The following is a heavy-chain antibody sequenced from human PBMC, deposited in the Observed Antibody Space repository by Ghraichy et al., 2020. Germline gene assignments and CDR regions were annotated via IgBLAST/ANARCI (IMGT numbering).Heavy chain of an antibody. V-gene: IGHV3-20*04. CDR2: INWDGTTT. CDR1: GFAFDDYG. D-gene: IGHD2-15*01. J-gene: IGHJ6*02. CDR3: GRDRLGSAGMDV. Sequence: LSLTCATSGFAFDDYGMTWVRQVPGKGLQWVSAINWDGTTTVYVDSVEGRFTVSRDNAKDSLFLQMDSLRAEDTALYYCGRDRLGSAGMDVWGQGTTVTVSS.